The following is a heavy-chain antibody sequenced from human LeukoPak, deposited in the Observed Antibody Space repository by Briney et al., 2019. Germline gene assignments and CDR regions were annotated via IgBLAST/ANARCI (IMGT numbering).Heavy chain of an antibody. V-gene: IGHV3-11*01. D-gene: IGHD3-10*01. CDR3: TKDRRAGSYDY. CDR1: KFTFSDYY. J-gene: IGHJ4*02. CDR2: ISSTSSTM. Sequence: GGSLRLSCAASKFTFSDYYMSWIRQAPGKGLEWVSYISSTSSTMYYADSVKGRFTISRDNAKNSLYLQMNSLRAEDTAVYYCTKDRRAGSYDYWGQGTLVTVSS.